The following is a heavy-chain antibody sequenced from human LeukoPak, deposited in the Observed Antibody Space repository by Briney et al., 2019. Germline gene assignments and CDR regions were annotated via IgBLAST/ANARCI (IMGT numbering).Heavy chain of an antibody. CDR1: GYTFTSYG. CDR2: ISAYNGNT. D-gene: IGHD3-22*01. CDR3: ARAYYYDSSGRYYYYYGMDV. Sequence: EASVKVSCKASGYTFTSYGISWVRQAPGQGLEWMGWISAYNGNTNYAQKLQGRVTMTTDTSTSTAYMELRSLRSDDTAVYYCARAYYYDSSGRYYYYYGMDVWGQGTTVTVSS. V-gene: IGHV1-18*01. J-gene: IGHJ6*02.